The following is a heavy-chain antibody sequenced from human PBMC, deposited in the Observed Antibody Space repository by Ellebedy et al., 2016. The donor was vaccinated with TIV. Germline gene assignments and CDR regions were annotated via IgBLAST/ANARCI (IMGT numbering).Heavy chain of an antibody. J-gene: IGHJ4*02. D-gene: IGHD3-10*01. CDR1: GASISTSY. CDR3: ARDRRGSYDY. Sequence: MPGGSLRLSCTVSGASISTSYWSWIRQTPGKGLEWIGYISNTGRTNYNPSLQSRVTISVDTSRNQLSLKLTSVTAADTAVYYCARDRRGSYDYWGQGTLITVSS. CDR2: ISNTGRT. V-gene: IGHV4-59*01.